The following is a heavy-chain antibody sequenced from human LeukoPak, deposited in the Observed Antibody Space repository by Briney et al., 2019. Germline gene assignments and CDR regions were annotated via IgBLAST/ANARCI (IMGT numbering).Heavy chain of an antibody. CDR2: FYDSESN. CDR3: AGGLGNYYYHYMYV. V-gene: IGHV4-39*01. J-gene: IGHJ6*03. CDR1: GVSLYVGTVD. Sequence: PSETLSLTCTVSGVSLYVGTVDWGWIRQSPGKGLEWIANFYDSESNYYNPSLKSRANISADTPKNKYSLNLGPVTPAAPAVYNCAGGLGNYYYHYMYVWGNGVTVTAS.